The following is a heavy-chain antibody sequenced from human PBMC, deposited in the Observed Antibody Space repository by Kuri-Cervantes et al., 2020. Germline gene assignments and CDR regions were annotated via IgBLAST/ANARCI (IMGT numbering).Heavy chain of an antibody. D-gene: IGHD6-13*01. CDR1: GFTFSSYS. J-gene: IGHJ6*03. Sequence: GESLKISCAASGFTFSSYSMNWVRQAPGKGLEWVSSISSSSSYIYYADSVKGRFTISRDNAKNSLYLQMNSLRAEDTAVYYCARYIAAAGTNYYYYMDVWGKGTTVTVSS. V-gene: IGHV3-21*01. CDR3: ARYIAAAGTNYYYYMDV. CDR2: ISSSSSYI.